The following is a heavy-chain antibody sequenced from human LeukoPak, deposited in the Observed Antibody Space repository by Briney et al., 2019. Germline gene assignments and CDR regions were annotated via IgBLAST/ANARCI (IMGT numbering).Heavy chain of an antibody. J-gene: IGHJ3*02. CDR2: ISYDGSLK. D-gene: IGHD3-10*01. V-gene: IGHV3-30*18. CDR3: AKKFSYGSGAGDALDI. Sequence: GGSLRLSCAASGFTFSGFGMHWVRQAPGKGLEWVAVISYDGSLKHYLDSVKGRFTISRDNSKNTAVLQMDSLRVEDTAIYYCAKKFSYGSGAGDALDIWGHGTLVTVSS. CDR1: GFTFSGFG.